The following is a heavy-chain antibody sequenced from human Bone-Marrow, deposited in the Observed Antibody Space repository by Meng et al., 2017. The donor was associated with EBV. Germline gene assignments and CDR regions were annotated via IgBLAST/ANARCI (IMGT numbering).Heavy chain of an antibody. V-gene: IGHV3-74*01. CDR1: GFTLSSDW. D-gene: IGHD2-21*01. J-gene: IGHJ4*02. CDR3: AKDCFGDKDS. CDR2: INTDGSVI. Sequence: MEWGGRLVQLGWSLVLLFAASGFTLSSDWVHWVRQAPGKGLVWASRINTDGSVITYADSVKGRFTISRDNAKNTVYLQMNNLRAEDTAVYYCAKDCFGDKDSWGQGTLVTVSS.